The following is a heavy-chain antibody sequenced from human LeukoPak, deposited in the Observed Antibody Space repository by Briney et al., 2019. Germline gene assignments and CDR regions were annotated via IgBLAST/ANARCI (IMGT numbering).Heavy chain of an antibody. Sequence: ASVKVSCKASGYTFTSYGISWVRQAPGQGLEWMGWISAYNGNTNYAQKLQGRVTMTTDTSTSTAYMELSSLRSEDTAVYYCAAEGFSNRRYYYYMDVWGKGTTVTVSS. CDR3: AAEGFSNRRYYYYMDV. CDR1: GYTFTSYG. V-gene: IGHV1-18*01. D-gene: IGHD3-3*02. CDR2: ISAYNGNT. J-gene: IGHJ6*03.